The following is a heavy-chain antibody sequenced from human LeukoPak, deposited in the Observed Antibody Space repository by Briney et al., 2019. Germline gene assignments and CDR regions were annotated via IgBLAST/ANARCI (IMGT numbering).Heavy chain of an antibody. CDR2: IDWDDDK. Sequence: SGPALVKPTQTLTLTCTFSGSSLRTSGMCVSWIRQPPGKALEWLARIDWDDDKYYSTSLKTRLTISKDTSKNQVVLTMTNMDPVDTATYYCARISGYDSSGYFDYWGQGTLVTVSS. CDR3: ARISGYDSSGYFDY. V-gene: IGHV2-70*11. D-gene: IGHD3-22*01. J-gene: IGHJ4*02. CDR1: GSSLRTSGMC.